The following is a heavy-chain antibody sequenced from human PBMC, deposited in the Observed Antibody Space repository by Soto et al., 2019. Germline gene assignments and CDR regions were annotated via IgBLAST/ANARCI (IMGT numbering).Heavy chain of an antibody. D-gene: IGHD3-10*01. CDR2: IILIFGTA. CDR1: GGTFSSYA. Sequence: GASVKVTCKASGGTFSSYAISWVRQAPGQGLEWMGGIILIFGTANYAQKFQGRVTITADKSTSTAYMELSSLRSEDTAVYYCAYGSGSYYNINWYFDLWGRGTLVTVSS. V-gene: IGHV1-69*06. CDR3: AYGSGSYYNINWYFDL. J-gene: IGHJ2*01.